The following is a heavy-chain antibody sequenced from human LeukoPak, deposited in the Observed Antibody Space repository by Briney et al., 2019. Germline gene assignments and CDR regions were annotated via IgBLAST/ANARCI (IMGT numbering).Heavy chain of an antibody. CDR2: ISPSGTDI. V-gene: IGHV3-11*01. Sequence: GGSLRLSCTVSGFTVSDNSMSWVRQAPGKGLESLSYISPSGTDISYADSVKGRFTISRDNAKNSLYLQMNSLRVEDTAVYYCARDGRLLNYNMDVWGKGTTVTVSS. D-gene: IGHD2-15*01. CDR3: ARDGRLLNYNMDV. CDR1: GFTVSDNS. J-gene: IGHJ6*03.